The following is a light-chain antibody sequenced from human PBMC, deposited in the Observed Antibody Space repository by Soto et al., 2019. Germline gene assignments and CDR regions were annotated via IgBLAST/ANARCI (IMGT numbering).Light chain of an antibody. J-gene: IGKJ2*01. CDR1: QDIRND. V-gene: IGKV1-17*01. Sequence: DIQMTQSPSSLSASVGDRVTITCRASQDIRNDLGWYQQKPGKAPKRLIVTTSTLHSGVPGRFSGSVSGTDFPLTISSRQPEDSAAFYCLQYNSYPWTFVPGTKLEMK. CDR2: TTS. CDR3: LQYNSYPWT.